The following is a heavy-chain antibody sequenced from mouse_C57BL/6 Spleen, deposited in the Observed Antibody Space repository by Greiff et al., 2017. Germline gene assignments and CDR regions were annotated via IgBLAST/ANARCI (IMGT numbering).Heavy chain of an antibody. CDR3: ARDDYYGSSDWYFDV. Sequence: EVQGVESGGGLVKPGGSLKLSCAASGFTFSSYAMSWVRQTPEKRLEWVATISDGGSYTYYPDNVKGRFTISRDNSKNNLYLQMSQLKSEDTAMYYCARDDYYGSSDWYFDVWGTGTTVTVSS. V-gene: IGHV5-4*01. D-gene: IGHD1-1*01. J-gene: IGHJ1*03. CDR2: ISDGGSYT. CDR1: GFTFSSYA.